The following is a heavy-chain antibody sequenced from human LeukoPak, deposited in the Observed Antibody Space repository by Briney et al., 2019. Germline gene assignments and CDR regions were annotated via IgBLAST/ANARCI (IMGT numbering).Heavy chain of an antibody. Sequence: SETLSLTCAVYGGSFSGYYWSWIRQPPGKGLEWIGEINHSGSTNYNPSLKSRVTISVDTSKNQFSLMLSFVTAADTAVYYCASRVLGYCSSTSCYEGASYYYGMDVWGQGTTVTVSS. D-gene: IGHD2-2*01. CDR2: INHSGST. V-gene: IGHV4-34*01. J-gene: IGHJ6*02. CDR1: GGSFSGYY. CDR3: ASRVLGYCSSTSCYEGASYYYGMDV.